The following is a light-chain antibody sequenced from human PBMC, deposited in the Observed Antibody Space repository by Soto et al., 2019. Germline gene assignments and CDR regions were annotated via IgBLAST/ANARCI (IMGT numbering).Light chain of an antibody. Sequence: EIVLTQSPGTLSLSPGERATLSCRASQSISSSYLAWYQQKPGQAPRLLIYGASSRAVGIPDNFSGSGSGTDFTLTISRLEPEDFAVYYCQQYGTAPWTFGQGTKVESK. CDR2: GAS. J-gene: IGKJ1*01. V-gene: IGKV3-20*01. CDR1: QSISSSY. CDR3: QQYGTAPWT.